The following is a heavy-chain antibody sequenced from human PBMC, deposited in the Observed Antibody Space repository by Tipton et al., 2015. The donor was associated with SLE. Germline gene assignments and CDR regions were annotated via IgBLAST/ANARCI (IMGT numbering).Heavy chain of an antibody. CDR3: AYSSGWLVEY. CDR1: GYSISSGYY. D-gene: IGHD6-19*01. V-gene: IGHV4-38-2*01. CDR2: IYHSGST. Sequence: TLSLTCAVSGYSISSGYYWGWIRQPPGKGLEWIGSIYHSGSTYYNPSLKSRVTISLDTSKNQFSLKLSSVTAADTAVYYCAYSSGWLVEYWGQGTLVTVSS. J-gene: IGHJ4*02.